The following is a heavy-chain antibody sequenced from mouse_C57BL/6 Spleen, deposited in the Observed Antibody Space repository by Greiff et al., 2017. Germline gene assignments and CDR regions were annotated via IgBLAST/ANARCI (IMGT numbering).Heavy chain of an antibody. Sequence: LLVESGGGLVKPGGSLKLSCAASGFTFSSYALSWVRQTPEKRLEWVATISDGGSYTYYPDNVKGRFTISSDNAKNNLNLQMRQLKSEDTARYYCAREATGSSYYFDYWGQGTTLTVSS. J-gene: IGHJ2*01. CDR2: ISDGGSYT. CDR3: AREATGSSYYFDY. V-gene: IGHV5-4*01. CDR1: GFTFSSYA. D-gene: IGHD1-1*01.